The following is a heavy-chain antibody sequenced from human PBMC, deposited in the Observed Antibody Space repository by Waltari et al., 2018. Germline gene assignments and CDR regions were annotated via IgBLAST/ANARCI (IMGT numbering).Heavy chain of an antibody. D-gene: IGHD5-12*01. J-gene: IGHJ4*02. CDR3: ARRHSGYDFFDY. CDR2: IYHSGST. Sequence: QVQLQESGPGLEKPSETLSLTCAVSGYSISSGYYWGWIRQPPGKGLEWIGSIYHSGSTYYNPSLKSRVTISVDTSKNQFSLKLSSVTAADTAVYYCARRHSGYDFFDYWGQGTLVTVSS. CDR1: GYSISSGYY. V-gene: IGHV4-38-2*01.